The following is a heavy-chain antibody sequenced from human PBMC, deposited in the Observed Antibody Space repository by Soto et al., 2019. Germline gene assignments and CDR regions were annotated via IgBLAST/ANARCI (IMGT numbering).Heavy chain of an antibody. CDR2: IYHSGST. Sequence: PSETLSLTCAVSSGSISSSNWWSWVRQPPGKGLEWIGEIYHSGSTNYNPSLKSRVTISVDKSKNQFSLKLSSVTAADTAVYYCARATVVPAAVRYYMDVWGKGTTVTVSS. D-gene: IGHD2-2*02. J-gene: IGHJ6*03. CDR3: ARATVVPAAVRYYMDV. V-gene: IGHV4-4*02. CDR1: SGSISSSNW.